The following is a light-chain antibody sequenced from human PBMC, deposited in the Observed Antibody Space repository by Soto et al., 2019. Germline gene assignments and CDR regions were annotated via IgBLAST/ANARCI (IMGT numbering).Light chain of an antibody. J-gene: IGKJ5*01. Sequence: EIVMTQSPATLSVAPGERATLSCRASQSIGSSLAWYQHKPYQAPRLLIYGASTRATGIPARFSGSGSGTEFTLTISSLQSEDFAVYSCQQYYDWPPGTFGLGTRLEIK. CDR2: GAS. CDR3: QQYYDWPPGT. CDR1: QSIGSS. V-gene: IGKV3-15*01.